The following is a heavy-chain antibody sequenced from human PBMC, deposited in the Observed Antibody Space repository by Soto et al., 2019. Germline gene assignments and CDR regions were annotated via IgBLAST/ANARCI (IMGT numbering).Heavy chain of an antibody. CDR2: IYYSGST. V-gene: IGHV4-59*08. Sequence: SETLYLTCTVSGGSISSYYWSWIRQPPGKGLEWIGYIYYSGSTNYNPSLKSRVTISVDTSKNQFSLKLSSVTAADTAVYYCARRWGPGFDYWAREPWSPSPQ. CDR3: ARRWGPGFDY. CDR1: GGSISSYY. J-gene: IGHJ4*02. D-gene: IGHD7-27*01.